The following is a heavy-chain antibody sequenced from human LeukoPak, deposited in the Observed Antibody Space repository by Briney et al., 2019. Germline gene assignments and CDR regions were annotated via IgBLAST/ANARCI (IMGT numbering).Heavy chain of an antibody. CDR2: IWPDGSNK. CDR3: AKLPLGYCSSTSCYGAFDY. J-gene: IGHJ4*02. Sequence: QSGGSLRLSCAASGFTFSSYGLHWVRQAPGKGLEWVAVIWPDGSNKYYAGSVKGRFTISRDDSKNTLYLQMNSLRAEDTAVYYCAKLPLGYCSSTSCYGAFDYWGQGTLVTVSS. D-gene: IGHD2-2*01. CDR1: GFTFSSYG. V-gene: IGHV3-33*06.